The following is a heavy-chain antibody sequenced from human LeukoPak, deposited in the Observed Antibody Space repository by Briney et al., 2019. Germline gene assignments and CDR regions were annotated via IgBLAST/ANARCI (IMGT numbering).Heavy chain of an antibody. D-gene: IGHD2-2*01. CDR1: GDSIGSSHYY. CDR3: ARRSHCTCSSCPSV. CDR2: IYFDGST. V-gene: IGHV4-39*01. Sequence: PSETLSLTCTISGDSIGSSHYYWVWIRQRPGKGLEWVGSIYFDGSTYYNPALKSRVTIFSDTSKVQFSLKLSSVTATDAAVYYCARRSHCTCSSCPSVWGQGTTVTVSS. J-gene: IGHJ6*02.